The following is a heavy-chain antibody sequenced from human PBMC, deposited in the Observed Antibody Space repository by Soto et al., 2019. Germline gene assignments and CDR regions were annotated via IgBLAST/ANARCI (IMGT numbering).Heavy chain of an antibody. CDR1: GGSISSYY. V-gene: IGHV4-59*01. CDR2: IYYSGST. J-gene: IGHJ6*02. D-gene: IGHD4-17*01. Sequence: SETLSLTCTVSGGSISSYYWSWIRQPPGKGLEWIGYIYYSGSTNYNPSLKSRVTISVDTSKNQFSLKLSSVTAADTAVYYCARLEVRYGDPGGGMDVWGQGTTVTVSS. CDR3: ARLEVRYGDPGGGMDV.